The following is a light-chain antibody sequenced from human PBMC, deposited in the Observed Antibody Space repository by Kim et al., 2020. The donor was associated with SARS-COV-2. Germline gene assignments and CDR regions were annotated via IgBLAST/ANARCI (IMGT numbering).Light chain of an antibody. CDR2: INRVGSH. Sequence: ASVHLTCTLGSGHSNYPIAWHQQAPEKGPRHLMWINRVGSHTKGDGIPDRFSGSSSGAVRYLTVSGLQSEDVADYYCQTCGPGIRVFGGGTQLTFL. CDR3: QTCGPGIRV. CDR1: SGHSNYP. J-gene: IGLJ3*02. V-gene: IGLV4-69*01.